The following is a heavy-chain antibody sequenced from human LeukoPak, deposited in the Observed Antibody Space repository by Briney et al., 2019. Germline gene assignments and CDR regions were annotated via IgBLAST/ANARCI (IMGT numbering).Heavy chain of an antibody. Sequence: GGSLRLSCAASGFTFSNYWMTWVRQAPGKGLEWVASINQDGSKEYYMDSVKARFTISRDNAKNSLSLQMNSLRAEDTAVYYCVRDGGVSGYDLLDYWGQGTLVTVSS. D-gene: IGHD5-12*01. J-gene: IGHJ4*02. CDR1: GFTFSNYW. V-gene: IGHV3-7*01. CDR2: INQDGSKE. CDR3: VRDGGVSGYDLLDY.